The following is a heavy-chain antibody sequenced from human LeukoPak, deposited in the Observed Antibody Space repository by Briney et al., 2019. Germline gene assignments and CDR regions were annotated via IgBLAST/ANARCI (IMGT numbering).Heavy chain of an antibody. Sequence: PGGSLRLSCAASGLTVTDNYFSWVRQAPGKGLEWVSVIFPDGRTYHADSAKGRFTISRDRPKNTLLLQMNSLRADDTALYHCARTNTVYGDFDYWGERILVTVSP. J-gene: IGHJ4*02. CDR2: IFPDGRT. V-gene: IGHV3-53*01. CDR1: GLTVTDNY. D-gene: IGHD4/OR15-4a*01. CDR3: ARTNTVYGDFDY.